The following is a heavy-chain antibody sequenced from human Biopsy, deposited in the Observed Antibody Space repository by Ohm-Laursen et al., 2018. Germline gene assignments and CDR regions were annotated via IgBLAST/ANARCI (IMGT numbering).Heavy chain of an antibody. V-gene: IGHV3-23*01. Sequence: GSLRLSCTASGFTFSSYAMSWVRQAPGKGLEWVSAISSNGGSTYYADSVRGRFTISRDNSKNTLYLQMNSLTAEDTAVYYCAKTFHGSSFLYDYWGQGTLVTVSS. CDR2: ISSNGGST. CDR3: AKTFHGSSFLYDY. J-gene: IGHJ4*02. CDR1: GFTFSSYA. D-gene: IGHD2-15*01.